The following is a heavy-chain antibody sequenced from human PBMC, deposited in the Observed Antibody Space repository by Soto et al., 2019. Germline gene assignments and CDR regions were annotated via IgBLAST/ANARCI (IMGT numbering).Heavy chain of an antibody. CDR2: ISAYNGNT. J-gene: IGHJ3*02. D-gene: IGHD2-8*01. V-gene: IGHV1-18*04. CDR1: GYTFTSYG. Sequence: GASVKVSCKASGYTFTSYGISWVRQAPGQGLEWMGWISAYNGNTNYAQKLQGRVTMTTDTSTSAAYMELRRLRSDDTAVYYCACTNSVLHPNDAFDIFCQAIMISLSS. CDR3: ACTNSVLHPNDAFDI.